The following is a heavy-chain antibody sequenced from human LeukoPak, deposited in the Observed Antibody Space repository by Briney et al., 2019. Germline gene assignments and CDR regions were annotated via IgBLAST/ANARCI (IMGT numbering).Heavy chain of an antibody. D-gene: IGHD3-22*01. V-gene: IGHV3-23*01. Sequence: GGSLRLSCAASGFTFSSYAMSWVRQAPGKGLEWVSTISGSGGSTYYADSVEGQFTISRDNSKNTLYLQMNSLRAEDSAVFYCAKDDRAADYWGQGTLVTVSS. J-gene: IGHJ4*02. CDR2: ISGSGGST. CDR3: AKDDRAADY. CDR1: GFTFSSYA.